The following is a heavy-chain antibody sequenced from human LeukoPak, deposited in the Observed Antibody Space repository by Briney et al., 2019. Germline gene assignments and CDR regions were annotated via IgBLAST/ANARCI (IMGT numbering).Heavy chain of an antibody. CDR2: ISGNYGST. D-gene: IGHD2-21*02. CDR3: AKVVLLLTASDAFDF. CDR1: GFTFSSNA. V-gene: IGHV3-23*01. J-gene: IGHJ3*01. Sequence: GGSLRLSCAASGFTFSSNAMSWVRQAPGKGLEWVSTISGNYGSTYYADSVKGRFTISRDNFKNTVFLRMNSLRAEDTAVYYCAKVVLLLTASDAFDFWGEGTKVTVSS.